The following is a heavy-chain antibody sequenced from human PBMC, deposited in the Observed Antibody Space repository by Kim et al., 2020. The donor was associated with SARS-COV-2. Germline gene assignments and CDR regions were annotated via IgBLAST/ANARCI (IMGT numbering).Heavy chain of an antibody. CDR3: ASDYGEGSFPLNWFDP. V-gene: IGHV3-23*01. Sequence: GGSLRLSCAASGFTFSSYAMSWVRQAPGKGLEWVSAISGSGGSTYYADSVKGRFTISRDNSKNTLYLQMNSLRAEDTAVYYCASDYGEGSFPLNWFDPWGQGTLVTVSS. CDR2: ISGSGGST. J-gene: IGHJ5*02. D-gene: IGHD4-17*01. CDR1: GFTFSSYA.